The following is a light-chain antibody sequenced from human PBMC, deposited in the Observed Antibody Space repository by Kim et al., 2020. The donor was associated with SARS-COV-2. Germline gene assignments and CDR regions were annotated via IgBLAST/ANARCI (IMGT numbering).Light chain of an antibody. V-gene: IGKV1-39*01. CDR3: QQSYSTPPYT. J-gene: IGKJ2*01. CDR1: QSISSY. CDR2: AAS. Sequence: ASVGDRVTITCRASQSISSYLNWYQQNPGKAPKLLIYAASSLQSGVPTRFSGSGSGTDFTLTISSLQPEDFATYYCQQSYSTPPYTFGQGTKLEIK.